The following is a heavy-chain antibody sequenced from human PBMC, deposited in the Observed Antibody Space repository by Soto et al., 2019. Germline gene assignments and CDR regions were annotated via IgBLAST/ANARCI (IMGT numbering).Heavy chain of an antibody. CDR2: IIPIFGTA. Sequence: SVKVSCKASRGRFSCYAISWVRQAPGQGLEWMGGIIPIFGTANYAQKFQGRVTITADESTSTAYMELSSLRSEDTAVYYCASDYYGSGSYSYWGQGTLVTVSS. CDR1: RGRFSCYA. CDR3: ASDYYGSGSYSY. J-gene: IGHJ4*02. V-gene: IGHV1-69*13. D-gene: IGHD3-10*01.